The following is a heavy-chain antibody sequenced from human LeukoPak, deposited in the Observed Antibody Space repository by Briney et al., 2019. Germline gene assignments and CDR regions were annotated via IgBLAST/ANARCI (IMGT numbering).Heavy chain of an antibody. D-gene: IGHD3-22*01. V-gene: IGHV4-4*07. CDR2: VYTNGNT. Sequence: SETLSLTCTVSGGSISSYYWSWIWQPAGKGLEWIGRVYTNGNTNYNPSFKSRVTMSVDTSKNQFSLKLSSVTAADTAVYYCAMGDSSGSFDYWGQGTLVTVSS. CDR1: GGSISSYY. J-gene: IGHJ4*02. CDR3: AMGDSSGSFDY.